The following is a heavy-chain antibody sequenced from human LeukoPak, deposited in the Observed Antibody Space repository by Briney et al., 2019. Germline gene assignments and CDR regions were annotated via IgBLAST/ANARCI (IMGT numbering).Heavy chain of an antibody. J-gene: IGHJ4*02. CDR1: GGSFSGYY. CDR2: INHSGST. Sequence: SETLSLTCAVYGGSFSGYYWSWIRQPPGKGLEWIGGINHSGSTNYNPSLKSRVTISVDTSKNQFSLKLSSVTAADTAAYYCARTRNYDSSGYYHGFDYWGQGTLVTVSS. D-gene: IGHD3-22*01. CDR3: ARTRNYDSSGYYHGFDY. V-gene: IGHV4-34*01.